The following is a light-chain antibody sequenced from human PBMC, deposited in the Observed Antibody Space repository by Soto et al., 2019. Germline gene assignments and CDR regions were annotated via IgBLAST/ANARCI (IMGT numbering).Light chain of an antibody. J-gene: IGKJ1*01. CDR2: KAS. Sequence: DIQMTQSPSTLSASVGDRVTITCRASQSTSTWLAWYQHKPGKAPNLLIYKASSLESGVPSRFSGNGSGTEFTLTISSLQPDDVATYYCQQYGRYRTFGQGTKVEIK. CDR1: QSTSTW. V-gene: IGKV1-5*03. CDR3: QQYGRYRT.